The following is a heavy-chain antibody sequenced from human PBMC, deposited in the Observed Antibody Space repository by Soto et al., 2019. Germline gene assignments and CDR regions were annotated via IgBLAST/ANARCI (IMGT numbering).Heavy chain of an antibody. CDR1: GGSISSGGYS. Sequence: SETLSLTCAVSGGSISSGGYSWSWIRQPPGKGLEWIGYIYHSGSTYYNPSLKSRVTISVDRSKNQFSLKLSSVTAADTAVYYRARGRGNYVANWFDPWGQGTLVTVSS. CDR2: IYHSGST. D-gene: IGHD1-7*01. CDR3: ARGRGNYVANWFDP. J-gene: IGHJ5*02. V-gene: IGHV4-30-2*01.